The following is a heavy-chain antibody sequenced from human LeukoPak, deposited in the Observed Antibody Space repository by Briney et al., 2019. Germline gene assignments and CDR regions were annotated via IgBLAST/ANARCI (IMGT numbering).Heavy chain of an antibody. J-gene: IGHJ5*02. CDR1: GGSFSGYY. CDR2: INHSGST. Sequence: PSETLSLTCAVYGGSFSGYYWSRIRQPPGKGLEWIGEINHSGSTNYNPSLKSRVTISVDTSKNQFSLKLSSVTAADTAVYYCARMAHREIVVVPAAIWDRYNWFDPWGQGTLVTVSS. V-gene: IGHV4-34*01. D-gene: IGHD2-2*01. CDR3: ARMAHREIVVVPAAIWDRYNWFDP.